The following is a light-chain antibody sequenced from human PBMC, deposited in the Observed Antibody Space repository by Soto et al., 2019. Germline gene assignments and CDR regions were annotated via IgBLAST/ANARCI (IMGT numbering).Light chain of an antibody. J-gene: IGLJ1*01. CDR1: SSNIGSNS. V-gene: IGLV1-44*01. CDR2: SNN. Sequence: QSVLTQPPSASGTPGQRVTISCSGSSSNIGSNSVNWYQELPGTAPKLLIYSNNQRPSGVPDRFSGSKSGTSASLAISGLQSEDEADYYCAACDDSLNVRYVFGTGTKVTVL. CDR3: AACDDSLNVRYV.